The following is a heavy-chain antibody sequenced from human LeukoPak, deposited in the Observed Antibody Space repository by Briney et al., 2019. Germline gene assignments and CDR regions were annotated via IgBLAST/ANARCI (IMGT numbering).Heavy chain of an antibody. CDR3: ARETSFDY. J-gene: IGHJ4*02. CDR2: ISSSGGTI. CDR1: GFTFSSYE. Sequence: PGGSLRLSCAASGFTFSSYEMNWVRQAPGKGLERVSYISSSGGTIYYADSVKGRFSISRDNAKNSLYLQMNSLRAEDTAVYYCARETSFDYWGQGTLVTVSS. V-gene: IGHV3-48*03.